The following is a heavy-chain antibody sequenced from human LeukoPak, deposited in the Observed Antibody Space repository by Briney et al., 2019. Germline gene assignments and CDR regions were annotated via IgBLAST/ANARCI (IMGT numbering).Heavy chain of an antibody. CDR2: ISHTGNT. CDR1: GGSFSVYH. J-gene: IGHJ4*02. V-gene: IGHV4-34*01. CDR3: ARGRVEAYAFDY. Sequence: PSETLSLTCAASGGSFSVYHWSWIRQSPEKGLEWLGDISHTGNTNYNPSLKSRLTMSVDTSKTQFSLNLSSVTAADTAVYFCARGRVEAYAFDYWGQGTLVTVS. D-gene: IGHD1-26*01.